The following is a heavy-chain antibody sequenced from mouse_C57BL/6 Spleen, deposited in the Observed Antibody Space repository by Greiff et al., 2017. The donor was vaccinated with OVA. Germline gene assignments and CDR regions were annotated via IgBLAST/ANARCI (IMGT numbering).Heavy chain of an antibody. D-gene: IGHD1-1*01. Sequence: QVQLQQPGAELVKPGASVKLSCKASGYTFTSYCMHWVKQRPGQGLEWIGMIHPNSGSTNYNEKFKSKATLTVDKSSSTAYMQLSSLTSEDSAVYYCASPVVARYYFDYWGQGTTLTVSS. CDR3: ASPVVARYYFDY. V-gene: IGHV1-64*01. J-gene: IGHJ2*01. CDR1: GYTFTSYC. CDR2: IHPNSGST.